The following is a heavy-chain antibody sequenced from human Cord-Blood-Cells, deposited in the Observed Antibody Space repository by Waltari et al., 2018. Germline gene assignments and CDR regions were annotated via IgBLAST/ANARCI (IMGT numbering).Heavy chain of an antibody. Sequence: QVQLVQSGAEATKPGSSVKDTCMASGGNLSSSAISWVRPAPGQGLEWMGRILPSLGRANYAQKFQGRVTITADKSTSTAYMELSSLRSGDTAVYYCAGGDAFDIWGQGTMVTVSS. J-gene: IGHJ3*02. CDR3: AGGDAFDI. CDR1: GGNLSSSA. V-gene: IGHV1-69*09. CDR2: ILPSLGRA.